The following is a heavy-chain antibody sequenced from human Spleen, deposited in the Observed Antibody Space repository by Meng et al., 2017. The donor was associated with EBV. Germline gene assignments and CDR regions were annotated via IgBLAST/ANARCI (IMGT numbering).Heavy chain of an antibody. J-gene: IGHJ4*02. Sequence: EVEVVESGGTLVQPGGSLRLSCATSGFSFSAYWMHWVRQVPGKGLQWVSRITPDGGRTDYADSVKGRFTISRDNAAKRLYLEMKSLRPEDTAVYYCSRDLMGPDDWWGQGTLVTVFS. CDR2: ITPDGGRT. CDR1: GFSFSAYW. D-gene: IGHD1-26*01. CDR3: SRDLMGPDDW. V-gene: IGHV3-74*01.